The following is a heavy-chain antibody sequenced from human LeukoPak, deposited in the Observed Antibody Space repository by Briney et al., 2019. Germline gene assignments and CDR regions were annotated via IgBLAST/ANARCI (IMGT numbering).Heavy chain of an antibody. V-gene: IGHV4-59*01. Sequence: SETLSLTCTVSGVSMDIFYWTWIRQPPGKELEWIGNIDYRGGAKYNPSLKSRVTITVDTSKNQFSLKLTSVTAADTAVYYCAIGRGAFDPWGQGTLVTVSS. CDR2: IDYRGGA. CDR1: GVSMDIFY. CDR3: AIGRGAFDP. J-gene: IGHJ5*02.